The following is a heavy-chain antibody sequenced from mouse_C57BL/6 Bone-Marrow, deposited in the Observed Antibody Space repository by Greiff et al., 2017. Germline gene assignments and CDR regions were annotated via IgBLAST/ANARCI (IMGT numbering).Heavy chain of an antibody. CDR1: GYTFTSYW. CDR3: ATKSYLFLDY. CDR2: IDPSDSYP. V-gene: IGHV1-69*01. D-gene: IGHD1-1*01. Sequence: VQLQQPGAELVMPGASVKLSCKASGYTFTSYWMHWVKQRPGQGLEWIGEIDPSDSYPNYHQKFKGKSTLTVDKSSSTAYMQLSSLTSEDSAVYYCATKSYLFLDYWGQGTTLTVSS. J-gene: IGHJ2*01.